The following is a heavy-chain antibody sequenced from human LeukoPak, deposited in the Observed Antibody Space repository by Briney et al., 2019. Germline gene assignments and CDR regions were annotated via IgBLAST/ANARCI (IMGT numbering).Heavy chain of an antibody. CDR1: GFIFSTYW. CDR3: VREGTTVALFDY. Sequence: GGSLRLSCAASGFIFSTYWMTSVRQAPGKGLEWVANIKQDGSETYYVDPVKGRFTISRDNAKNSLYLQMHSLRAEDTAVYYCVREGTTVALFDYWGQGSLVTVSS. D-gene: IGHD6-19*01. J-gene: IGHJ4*02. V-gene: IGHV3-7*01. CDR2: IKQDGSET.